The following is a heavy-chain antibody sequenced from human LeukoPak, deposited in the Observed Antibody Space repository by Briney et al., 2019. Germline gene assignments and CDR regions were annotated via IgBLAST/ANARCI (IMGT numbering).Heavy chain of an antibody. CDR3: AHSNAPDCGGDCYPYYFDY. D-gene: IGHD2-21*02. Sequence: TLSLTCTVSGGSISSYYWSWIRQPPGKALEWLALIYWDDDKRYSPSLKSRLTITKDTSKNQVVLTMTNMDPVDTATYYCAHSNAPDCGGDCYPYYFDYWGQGTLVTVSS. V-gene: IGHV2-5*08. J-gene: IGHJ4*02. CDR2: IYWDDDK. CDR1: GGSISSYYW.